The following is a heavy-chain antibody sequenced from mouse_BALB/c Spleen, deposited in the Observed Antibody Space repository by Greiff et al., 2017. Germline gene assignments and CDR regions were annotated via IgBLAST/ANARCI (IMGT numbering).Heavy chain of an antibody. J-gene: IGHJ4*01. CDR3: ARGWLLEDAMDY. CDR1: GYNFTSYW. D-gene: IGHD2-3*01. CDR2: IYPGSGST. V-gene: IGHV1-55*01. Sequence: VQLQQPGAELVKPGTSVKLSCKASGYNFTSYWINWVKLRPGQGLEWIGDIYPGSGSTNYNEKFKSKATLTVDTSSSTAYMQLSSLASEDSALYYCARGWLLEDAMDYWGQGTSVTVSS.